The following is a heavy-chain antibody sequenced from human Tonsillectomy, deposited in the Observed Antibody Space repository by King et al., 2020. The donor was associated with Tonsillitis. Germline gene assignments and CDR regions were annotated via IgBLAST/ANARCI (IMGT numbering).Heavy chain of an antibody. J-gene: IGHJ4*02. CDR1: GGSISSDGYY. CDR3: ARVVYNWNYEDY. CDR2: MDYSGNT. Sequence: QVQLQESGPGLVKPSQTLSLTCTVSGGSISSDGYYWSWIRQHPGKGLEWIGCMDYSGNTYYNPSLKSRVTISLDTSKNQFSLKLSSVTAADTAVYYCARVVYNWNYEDYWGQGTLVTVSS. V-gene: IGHV4-31*03. D-gene: IGHD1-7*01.